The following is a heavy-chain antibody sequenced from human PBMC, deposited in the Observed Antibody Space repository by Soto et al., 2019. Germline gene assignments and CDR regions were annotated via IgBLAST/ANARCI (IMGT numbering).Heavy chain of an antibody. CDR1: DGSISSGDYY. V-gene: IGHV4-30-4*01. Sequence: LSLTCTVSDGSISSGDYYWSWIRQPPGKGLEWIGYIYYSGSTYCNPSLKSRVTISVDTSKNQFSLKLSSVTAADTAVYYCAGWLLGWGAFDIWGQGTMVTVSS. CDR2: IYYSGST. D-gene: IGHD3-22*01. J-gene: IGHJ3*02. CDR3: AGWLLGWGAFDI.